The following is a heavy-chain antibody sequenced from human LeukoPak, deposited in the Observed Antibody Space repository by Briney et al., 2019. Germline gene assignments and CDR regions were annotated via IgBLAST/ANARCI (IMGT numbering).Heavy chain of an antibody. Sequence: SETLSLTCTVSGGSISSYYWSWIRQPPGKGLEWIGYIYYSGSTNYNPSLKSRVTISVDTSKNQFSLKLSSVTAADTAVHYCARGANWGYVNNWFDPWGQGTLVTVSS. CDR2: IYYSGST. CDR1: GGSISSYY. D-gene: IGHD7-27*01. J-gene: IGHJ5*02. V-gene: IGHV4-59*01. CDR3: ARGANWGYVNNWFDP.